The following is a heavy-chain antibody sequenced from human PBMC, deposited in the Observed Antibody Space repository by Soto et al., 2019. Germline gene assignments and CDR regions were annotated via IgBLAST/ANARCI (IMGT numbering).Heavy chain of an antibody. V-gene: IGHV3-9*01. CDR3: AKGRAVAGYDAFDI. D-gene: IGHD6-19*01. J-gene: IGHJ3*02. Sequence: GGSLRLSCAASGFTFDDYAMHWVRQAPGKGLEWVSGISWNSGSIGYADSVKGRFTISRDNAKNSLYLQMNSLRAEDTALYYCAKGRAVAGYDAFDIWGQGTMVT. CDR1: GFTFDDYA. CDR2: ISWNSGSI.